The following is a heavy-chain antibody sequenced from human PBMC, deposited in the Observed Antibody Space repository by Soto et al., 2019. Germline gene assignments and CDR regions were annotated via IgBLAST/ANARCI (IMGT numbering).Heavy chain of an antibody. V-gene: IGHV4-59*01. CDR2: VYYSGTT. Sequence: QVQLQESGPGQVKPSETLSLTCSVSGGSIGTYYWNWIRQPPGKGLEWIGYVYYSGTTYYNPSLKSRVTISVDTSKNQFSLKLSSVTSADTAVYYCARTLWGYFDYWGQGTLVTVSS. CDR3: ARTLWGYFDY. D-gene: IGHD3-10*01. J-gene: IGHJ4*02. CDR1: GGSIGTYY.